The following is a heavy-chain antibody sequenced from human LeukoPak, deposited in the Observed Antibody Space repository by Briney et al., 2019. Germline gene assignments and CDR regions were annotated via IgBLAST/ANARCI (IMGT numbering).Heavy chain of an antibody. CDR2: IKPDGSGT. CDR3: AKDAVYGSGSVDY. J-gene: IGHJ4*02. V-gene: IGHV3-74*01. D-gene: IGHD3-10*01. CDR1: GFTFSNYW. Sequence: TGGSLRLSCAASGFTFSNYWMHWVRHAPGKGLVWVSRIKPDGSGTSYVDSVKGRFTISRDNAKSTLYLQMNSLGAEDTAVYYCAKDAVYGSGSVDYWGQGALVTVSS.